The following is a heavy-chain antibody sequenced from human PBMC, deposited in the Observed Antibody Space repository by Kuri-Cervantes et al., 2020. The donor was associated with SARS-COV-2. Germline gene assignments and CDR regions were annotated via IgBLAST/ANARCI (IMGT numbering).Heavy chain of an antibody. CDR1: GCSVSSGSYY. CDR3: ARELGGYYYDSSGYYHYYYYGMDV. D-gene: IGHD3-22*01. J-gene: IGHJ6*02. Sequence: SETLSLTCTVSGCSVSSGSYYWSWIRQPPGKGLEWIGYIYYSGSTNYNPSLKSRVTISVDTSKNQFSLKLSSVTAADTALYYCARELGGYYYDSSGYYHYYYYGMDVWGQGTTVTVSS. CDR2: IYYSGST. V-gene: IGHV4-61*01.